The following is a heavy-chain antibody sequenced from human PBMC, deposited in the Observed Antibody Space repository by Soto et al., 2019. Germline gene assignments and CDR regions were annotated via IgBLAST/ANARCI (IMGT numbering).Heavy chain of an antibody. J-gene: IGHJ4*02. CDR1: GGTFSSYA. Sequence: SVKVSCKASGGTFSSYAISWVRQAPGQGLEWMGGIIPIFGTANYAQKFQGRVTITADESTSTAYMELSSLRSEDTAVYYCARCSTSCYYFDYWGQGTLVTVSS. V-gene: IGHV1-69*13. D-gene: IGHD2-2*01. CDR3: ARCSTSCYYFDY. CDR2: IIPIFGTA.